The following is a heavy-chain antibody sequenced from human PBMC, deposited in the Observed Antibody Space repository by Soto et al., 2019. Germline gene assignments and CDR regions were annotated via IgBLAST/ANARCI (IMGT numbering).Heavy chain of an antibody. CDR3: TTGSVEGI. J-gene: IGHJ6*02. D-gene: IGHD2-15*01. CDR1: GFSFNEDW. CDR2: IKPSAGGGAT. Sequence: EVQLVESAGGLVKPGGSLRLYCVASGFSFNEDWMNWVRQAPGQGLEWVGRIKPSAGGGATNYAAPVQGRFTISRDDSKNTLYLHMNSLRTEDTAIYYCTTGSVEGIWGQGTTVIVSS. V-gene: IGHV3-15*07.